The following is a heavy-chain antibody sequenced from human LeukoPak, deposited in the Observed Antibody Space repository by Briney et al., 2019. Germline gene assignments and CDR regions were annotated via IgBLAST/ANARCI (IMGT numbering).Heavy chain of an antibody. CDR1: GGSISSGSYY. V-gene: IGHV4-61*02. D-gene: IGHD3-3*01. Sequence: SQTLSLTCTVSGGSISSGSYYWSWIRQPAGKGLEWIGRIYTSGSTNYNPSLKSRVTISVDTSKNQFSPKLSSVTAADTAVYYCAREADYDFWSGYYAFDYWGQGTLVTVSS. CDR3: AREADYDFWSGYYAFDY. J-gene: IGHJ4*02. CDR2: IYTSGST.